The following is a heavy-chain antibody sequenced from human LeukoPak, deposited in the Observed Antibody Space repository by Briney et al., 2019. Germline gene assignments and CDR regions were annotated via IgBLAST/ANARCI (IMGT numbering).Heavy chain of an antibody. D-gene: IGHD4-11*01. CDR3: AREGGSMTTVSGWFDP. CDR2: INPNSGGT. V-gene: IGHV1-2*02. Sequence: ASVKVSCKASGYTFTGYYMHWGRQAPGQGLEWMGWINPNSGGTNYAQKFQGRVTMTRDTSISTAYMELSGLRSDDTAVYYCAREGGSMTTVSGWFDPWGQGTLVTVSS. CDR1: GYTFTGYY. J-gene: IGHJ5*02.